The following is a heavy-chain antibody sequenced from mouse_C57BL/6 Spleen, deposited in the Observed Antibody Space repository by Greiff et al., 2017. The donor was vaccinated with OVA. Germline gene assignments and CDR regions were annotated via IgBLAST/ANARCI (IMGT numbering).Heavy chain of an antibody. V-gene: IGHV5-9-1*02. CDR3: TREDYGSSRGYFDV. D-gene: IGHD1-1*01. CDR1: GFTFSSYA. Sequence: EVMLVESGEGLVKPGGSLKLSCAASGFTFSSYAMSWVRQTPEKRLEWVAYISSGGDYIYYADTVKGRFTISRDNARNTLYLQMSSLKSEDTAMYYCTREDYGSSRGYFDVWGTGTTVTVSS. CDR2: ISSGGDYI. J-gene: IGHJ1*03.